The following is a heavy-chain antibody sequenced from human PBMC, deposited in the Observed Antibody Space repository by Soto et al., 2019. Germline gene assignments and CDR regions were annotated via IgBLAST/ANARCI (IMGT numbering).Heavy chain of an antibody. V-gene: IGHV5-51*03. J-gene: IGHJ4*02. D-gene: IGHD2-2*02. CDR2: TYPGDSDT. CDR1: GSCFATCR. Sequence: GELKVFCCKACGSCFATCRNGWVRHMPGKGVGRRGITYPGDSDTRYSTSLRGEVTISANKSINTAYLQWISLKASDTAMYYCATGGYCSSTTCYNFFDYWGQGTLVTVSS. CDR3: ATGGYCSSTTCYNFFDY.